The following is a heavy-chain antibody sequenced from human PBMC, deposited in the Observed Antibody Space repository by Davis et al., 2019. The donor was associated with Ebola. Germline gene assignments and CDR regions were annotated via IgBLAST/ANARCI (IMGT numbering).Heavy chain of an antibody. CDR2: IYYSGST. V-gene: IGHV4-30-4*01. CDR1: GGSISSGDYY. J-gene: IGHJ4*02. Sequence: MPSETLSLTCTVSGGSISSGDYYWSWIRQPPGKGLEWIGYIYYSGSTYYNPSLKSRVTISVDTSKNQFSLKLTSVTAADTAVYYCAGLDCTNGVCFDFDYWGQGTLVTVSS. D-gene: IGHD2-8*01. CDR3: AGLDCTNGVCFDFDY.